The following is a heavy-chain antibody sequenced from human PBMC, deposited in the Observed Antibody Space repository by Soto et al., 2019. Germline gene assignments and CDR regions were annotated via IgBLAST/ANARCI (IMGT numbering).Heavy chain of an antibody. Sequence: SETLSLTCAVSGGSISSGTLWSWVRQPPGRGLEWIGQIYHSGSPNYNPALKSRVTMSVDKSKNLFSLRLRSVTAADSALYYCARRVPAAPNWFDPWGQGTLVTVSS. V-gene: IGHV4-4*02. J-gene: IGHJ5*02. CDR3: ARRVPAAPNWFDP. D-gene: IGHD2-2*01. CDR1: GGSISSGTL. CDR2: IYHSGSP.